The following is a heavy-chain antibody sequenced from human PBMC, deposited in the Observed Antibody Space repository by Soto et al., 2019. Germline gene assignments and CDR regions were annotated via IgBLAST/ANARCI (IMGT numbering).Heavy chain of an antibody. CDR3: ASLPGSGDYDGVDY. D-gene: IGHD4-17*01. CDR2: IYYSGST. CDR1: GGSISSYY. J-gene: IGHJ4*02. V-gene: IGHV4-59*08. Sequence: SETLSLTCTVSGGSISSYYWSWIRQPPGKGLEWIGYIYYSGSTNYNPSLKSRVTISVDTSKNQFSLKLSSLTAADTAVYYCASLPGSGDYDGVDYWGQGTLVTVSS.